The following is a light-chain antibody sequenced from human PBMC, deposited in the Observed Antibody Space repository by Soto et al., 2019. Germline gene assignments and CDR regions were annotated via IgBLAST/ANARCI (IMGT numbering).Light chain of an antibody. V-gene: IGKV3-20*01. Sequence: EIVMTQSPATLSVSPGERATLSCRASQSVSSNLAWYQQKPGQAPRLLIHGTFTRATGIPDRFSGSGSGTDFTLTISRLEPEDFAVYYCQQSGSSPITFGQGTRLEIK. CDR2: GTF. CDR3: QQSGSSPIT. CDR1: QSVSSN. J-gene: IGKJ5*01.